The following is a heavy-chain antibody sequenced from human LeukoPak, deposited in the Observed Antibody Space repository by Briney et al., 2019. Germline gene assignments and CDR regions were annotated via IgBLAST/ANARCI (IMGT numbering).Heavy chain of an antibody. V-gene: IGHV4-61*05. CDR3: ARAARDTIFGVVTAFDP. D-gene: IGHD3-3*01. CDR1: GGSISGSSYY. J-gene: IGHJ5*02. Sequence: PSETPSLTCTVSGGSISGSSYYWGWIRQPPGKGLEWIGYIYYSGSTNYNPSLKSRVTISVDTSKNQFSLKLSSVTAADTAVYYCARAARDTIFGVVTAFDPWGQGTLVTVSS. CDR2: IYYSGST.